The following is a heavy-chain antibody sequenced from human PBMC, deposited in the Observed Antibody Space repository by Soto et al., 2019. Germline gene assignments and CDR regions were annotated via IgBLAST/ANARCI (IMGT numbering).Heavy chain of an antibody. V-gene: IGHV3-66*01. CDR3: ARDRSAADY. CDR1: GVTVSTKY. J-gene: IGHJ4*02. D-gene: IGHD3-10*01. CDR2: IYSGGST. Sequence: GGSLRLSCAASGVTVSTKYMSWVRQAPGKGLEWVSVIYSGGSTFYADSVRGRFTISRDNSKNTVNLQMNSLRAEDTAVYYCARDRSAADYWGQGTLVTVSS.